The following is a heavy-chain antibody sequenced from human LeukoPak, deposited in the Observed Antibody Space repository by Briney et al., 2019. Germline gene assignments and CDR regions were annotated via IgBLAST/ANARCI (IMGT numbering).Heavy chain of an antibody. Sequence: ASVKVSCKASGYTFTNYGMSWVRQAPGQGLEWMGWINTNTGNPKSAQGFTERFVFSLDASVSTAYLQISSLKAEDTAVYYCARSYGAFEGDTYYYYGMDVWGQGTTVIVSS. D-gene: IGHD2-21*02. CDR1: GYTFTNYG. CDR2: INTNTGNP. V-gene: IGHV7-4-1*02. J-gene: IGHJ6*02. CDR3: ARSYGAFEGDTYYYYGMDV.